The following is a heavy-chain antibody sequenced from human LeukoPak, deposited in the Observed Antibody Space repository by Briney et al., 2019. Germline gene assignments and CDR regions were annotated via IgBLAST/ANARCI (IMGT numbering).Heavy chain of an antibody. CDR2: IYYSGST. Sequence: SETLSLTCTVSGGSISSSSYYWGWIRQPPGKGLEWIGSIYYSGSTYYNPSLKSRVTISVDTSKNQFSLKLSSVTAADTAVYYCARHMTTVTTGNYNWFDPWGQGTLVTVSS. D-gene: IGHD4-11*01. J-gene: IGHJ5*02. CDR3: ARHMTTVTTGNYNWFDP. V-gene: IGHV4-39*07. CDR1: GGSISSSSYY.